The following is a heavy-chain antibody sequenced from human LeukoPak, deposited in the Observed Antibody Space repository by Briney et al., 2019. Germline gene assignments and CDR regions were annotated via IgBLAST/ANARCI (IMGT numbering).Heavy chain of an antibody. Sequence: NTSETLSLTCAVYGGSFSGYYWSWIRQPPGKGLEWIGEINHRGSTNYNPSLKSRVTISVDTSKNQFSLKMTSMTAADTAVYYCARITDPDYRSGWSGADYWGRGTQVTVSA. CDR3: ARITDPDYRSGWSGADY. V-gene: IGHV4-34*01. J-gene: IGHJ4*02. CDR1: GGSFSGYY. CDR2: INHRGST. D-gene: IGHD6-19*01.